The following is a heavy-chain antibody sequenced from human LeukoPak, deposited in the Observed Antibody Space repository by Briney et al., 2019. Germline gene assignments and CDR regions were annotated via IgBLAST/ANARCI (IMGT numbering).Heavy chain of an antibody. CDR3: ASHDYYDSSGYPLD. CDR1: GFTFSSYA. CDR2: ISYDGSNK. J-gene: IGHJ4*02. D-gene: IGHD3-22*01. Sequence: PGGSLRLSRAASGFTFSSYAMHWVRQAPGKGLEWVAVISYDGSNKYYADSVKGRFTISRDNSKNTLYLQMNSLRAEDTAVYYCASHDYYDSSGYPLDWGQGTLVTVSS. V-gene: IGHV3-30-3*01.